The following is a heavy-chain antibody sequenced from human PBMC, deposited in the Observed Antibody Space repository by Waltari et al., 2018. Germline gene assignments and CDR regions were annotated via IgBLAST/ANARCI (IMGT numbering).Heavy chain of an antibody. Sequence: QVQLVQSGAEVKKPGASVKVPCKASGYNFLAYYIHWVRQAPGQGHEWMGRIDPNTGGTNHAQKFQGRVTMTRDTSISTVYMELSSLRSDDTAMYYCARVRGSYLVYFDDWGQGTPVTVSS. CDR2: IDPNTGGT. V-gene: IGHV1-2*06. CDR1: GYNFLAYY. D-gene: IGHD1-26*01. J-gene: IGHJ4*02. CDR3: ARVRGSYLVYFDD.